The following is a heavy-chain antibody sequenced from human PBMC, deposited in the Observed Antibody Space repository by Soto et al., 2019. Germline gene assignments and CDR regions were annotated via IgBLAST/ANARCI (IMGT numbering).Heavy chain of an antibody. CDR3: ARDRESYGLGNDAFDI. CDR1: GFTFTSYG. D-gene: IGHD5-18*01. J-gene: IGHJ3*02. CDR2: ISAYNGNT. V-gene: IGHV1-18*01. Sequence: ASVKVSCKASGFTFTSYGICWVRQSPGQGLEWMGWISAYNGNTNYAQKLQGRVTMTTDTSTSTAYMELRSLRSDDTAVYYCARDRESYGLGNDAFDIWGQGTMVTVSS.